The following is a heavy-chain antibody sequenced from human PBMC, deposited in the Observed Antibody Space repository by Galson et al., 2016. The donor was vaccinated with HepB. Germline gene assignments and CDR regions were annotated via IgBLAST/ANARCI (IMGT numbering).Heavy chain of an antibody. D-gene: IGHD6-13*01. Sequence: SETLSLTCTVYGGPFTDYYWTWIRQPPGKGLEWIGEINHTGSAKYSPSLKSRVTMSVDTSKGLFSLKLSSVTAADTAVYYCARSARLAIAAAGLTDYWGQGTLVTVSS. J-gene: IGHJ4*02. CDR2: INHTGSA. V-gene: IGHV4-34*01. CDR1: GGPFTDYY. CDR3: ARSARLAIAAAGLTDY.